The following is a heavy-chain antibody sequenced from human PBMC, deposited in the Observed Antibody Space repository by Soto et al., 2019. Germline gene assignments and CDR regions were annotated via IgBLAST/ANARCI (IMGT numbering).Heavy chain of an antibody. CDR2: INQDGSEK. Sequence: EVQLVESGGGLVQPGGSLRLSCGASGFTFRTYWLSWVRQVPGKGLEWVANINQDGSEKNYVDSVKGRFTISRDNAKNSLYLQMSRLRDEDKALYYCARDGSTSWYSYDYHGMNVWGKGTTVTVSS. V-gene: IGHV3-7*05. J-gene: IGHJ6*04. CDR3: ARDGSTSWYSYDYHGMNV. CDR1: GFTFRTYW. D-gene: IGHD5-18*01.